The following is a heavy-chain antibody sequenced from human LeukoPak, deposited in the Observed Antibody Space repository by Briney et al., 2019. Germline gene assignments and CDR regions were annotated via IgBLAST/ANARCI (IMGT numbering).Heavy chain of an antibody. D-gene: IGHD2-21*01. CDR1: GFPFSSYW. Sequence: PGGSLRLSCVASGFPFSSYWMTWVRQAPGKGLEWVANIKQDGSEKDYVDSVKGRFTISRDNAQNSLYLQMNSLRAEDTAVYYCARYCGGDCYGMDVWGQGTTVTASS. CDR2: IKQDGSEK. CDR3: ARYCGGDCYGMDV. J-gene: IGHJ6*02. V-gene: IGHV3-7*01.